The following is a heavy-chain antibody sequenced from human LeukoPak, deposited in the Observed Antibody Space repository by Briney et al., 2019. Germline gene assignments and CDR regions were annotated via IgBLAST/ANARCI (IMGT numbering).Heavy chain of an antibody. CDR3: ARGDCSSTSCRPYYFDY. V-gene: IGHV3-21*01. CDR2: ISSSSSYI. CDR1: GFTFSSYS. D-gene: IGHD2-2*01. Sequence: GGSLRLSCAASGFTFSSYSMNWVRQAPGKGLEWVSSISSSSSYIYYADSAKGRFTISRDNAKNSLYLQMNSLRAEDTAVYYCARGDCSSTSCRPYYFDYWGQGTLVTVSS. J-gene: IGHJ4*02.